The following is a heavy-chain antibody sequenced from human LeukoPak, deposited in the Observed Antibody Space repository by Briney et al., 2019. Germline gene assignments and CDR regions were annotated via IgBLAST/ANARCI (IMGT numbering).Heavy chain of an antibody. V-gene: IGHV4-39*01. CDR3: ARTYCSSTSCLKYDAFDI. Sequence: SETLSLTCTVSGGSISSSSYYWGWIRQPPGKGLEWIGSIYYSGSTYYNPSLKSRVTISVDTSKNQFSLKLSSVTAADTAVYYCARTYCSSTSCLKYDAFDIWGQGTMVTVSS. CDR1: GGSISSSSYY. CDR2: IYYSGST. J-gene: IGHJ3*02. D-gene: IGHD2-2*01.